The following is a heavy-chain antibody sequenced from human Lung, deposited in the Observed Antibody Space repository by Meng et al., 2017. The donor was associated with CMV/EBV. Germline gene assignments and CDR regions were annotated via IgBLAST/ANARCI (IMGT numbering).Heavy chain of an antibody. CDR3: VRGSGREWFDP. CDR1: GFTFSNYW. J-gene: IGHJ5*02. CDR2: INQDGSEK. Sequence: GGSXRLXCAASGFTFSNYWMSWVRQAPGKGLEWVASINQDGSEKHYMDSVKGRFTISRDNAKNALYLEMNSLRAEDTALYFCVRGSGREWFDPLGQGTLVTVSS. D-gene: IGHD2-15*01. V-gene: IGHV3-7*04.